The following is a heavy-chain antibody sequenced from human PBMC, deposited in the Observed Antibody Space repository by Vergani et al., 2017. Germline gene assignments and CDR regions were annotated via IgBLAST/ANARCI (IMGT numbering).Heavy chain of an antibody. CDR3: AKGPAVGYSQRWFDP. J-gene: IGHJ5*02. D-gene: IGHD1-26*01. V-gene: IGHV3-23*01. CDR2: ISGSGGST. CDR1: GFTFSSYA. Sequence: EVQLLESGGGLVQPGGSLRLSCAASGFTFSSYAMSWVRQAQGKGLEWVSAISGSGGSTYYADSVKGRFTISRDNSKNTLYLQMNSLRAEDTAVYYCAKGPAVGYSQRWFDPWGQGTLVTVSS.